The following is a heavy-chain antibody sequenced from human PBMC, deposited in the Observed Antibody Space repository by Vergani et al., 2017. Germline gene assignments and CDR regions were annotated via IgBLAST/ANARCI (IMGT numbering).Heavy chain of an antibody. CDR3: ARVAERIAAAGTSRGWVDP. Sequence: EVQLVESGGGLVKPGGSLRLSCAASGFTFSSYSMNWVRQAPGKGLEWVSSISSSSSYIYYADSVKGRFTISRDNAKNSLYLQMNSLRAEDTAVYYCARVAERIAAAGTSRGWVDPWGQGTLVTVSS. CDR2: ISSSSSYI. CDR1: GFTFSSYS. V-gene: IGHV3-21*01. J-gene: IGHJ5*02. D-gene: IGHD6-13*01.